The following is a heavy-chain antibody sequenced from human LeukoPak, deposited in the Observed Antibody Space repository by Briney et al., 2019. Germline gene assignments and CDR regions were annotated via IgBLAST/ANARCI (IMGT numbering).Heavy chain of an antibody. V-gene: IGHV3-11*01. CDR3: ARGSDYGDYGVAAYYGMDV. D-gene: IGHD4-17*01. Sequence: GGSLRLSCAASGFTFSDYYMSWFRQAPGKGLEWVSYISSSGSTIYYADSVKGRFTISRDNAKNSLYLQMNSLRAEDTAVYYCARGSDYGDYGVAAYYGMDVWGQGTTVTVSS. CDR1: GFTFSDYY. J-gene: IGHJ6*02. CDR2: ISSSGSTI.